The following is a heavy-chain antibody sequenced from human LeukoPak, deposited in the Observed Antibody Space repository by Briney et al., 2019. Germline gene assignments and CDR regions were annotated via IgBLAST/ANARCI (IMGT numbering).Heavy chain of an antibody. CDR1: GFTSSSYA. V-gene: IGHV3-23*01. Sequence: GGSLRLSCAASGFTSSSYAMSWVRQAPGKGLEWVSGISSSGGSTYYADSVKGRFTISRDNSKNTLYLQMNSLRAEDTAVYYCAKDSYSAYDSDAFDIWGQGTMVTVSS. D-gene: IGHD5-12*01. CDR3: AKDSYSAYDSDAFDI. CDR2: ISSSGGST. J-gene: IGHJ3*02.